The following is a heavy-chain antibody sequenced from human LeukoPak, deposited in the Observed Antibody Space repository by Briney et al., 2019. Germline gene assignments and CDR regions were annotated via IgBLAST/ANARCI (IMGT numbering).Heavy chain of an antibody. CDR2: MNPNSGNT. J-gene: IGHJ3*02. CDR1: GYTFTSYD. CDR3: ARGLDYYDSSGYYWDAFDI. D-gene: IGHD3-22*01. Sequence: GASVKVSCKASGYTFTSYDISWVRQATGQGLEWMGWMNPNSGNTGYAQKFQGRVTITRNTSISTAYMELSSLRSEDTAVYYCARGLDYYDSSGYYWDAFDIWGQGTMVPVSS. V-gene: IGHV1-8*03.